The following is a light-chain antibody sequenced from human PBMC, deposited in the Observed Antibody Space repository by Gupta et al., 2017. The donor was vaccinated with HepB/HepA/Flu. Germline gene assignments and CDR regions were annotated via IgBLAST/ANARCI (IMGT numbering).Light chain of an antibody. Sequence: EIVLTQSPGTLSLSPGDISTLSCRASLSVSSSYLAWYQQKPGQAPRLLIYGTPTTATRIPDTFSGSGSVTEITRTISRLEPQDLALYYCQQSDYSPPTFGQGTKVEIE. V-gene: IGKV3-20*01. CDR1: LSVSSSY. J-gene: IGKJ1*01. CDR2: GTP. CDR3: QQSDYSPPT.